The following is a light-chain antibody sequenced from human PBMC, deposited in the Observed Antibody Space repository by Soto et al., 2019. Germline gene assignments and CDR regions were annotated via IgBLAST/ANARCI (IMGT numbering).Light chain of an antibody. CDR3: QSYDSSLVI. CDR1: RSNIGAGYD. Sequence: QAVVTQPPSVSGAPGQRVTISCTGSRSNIGAGYDVHWYQQLPGIAPKLLIFANINRPSGVPDRFSGSKSGTSASLAITGLQAEDEADYYCQSYDSSLVIFGGGTKVTVL. J-gene: IGLJ2*01. CDR2: ANI. V-gene: IGLV1-40*01.